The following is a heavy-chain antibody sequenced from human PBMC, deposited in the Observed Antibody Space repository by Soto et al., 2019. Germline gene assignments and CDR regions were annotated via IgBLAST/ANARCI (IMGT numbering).Heavy chain of an antibody. V-gene: IGHV1-18*01. Sequence: QVHLVQSGPELKKPGASMKVSCKASGYSSPNYGFIWVRQAPGQGLEWMGLITVYNGQTNYAQKFQDRVTVTTDTATNTAYLELRSLRFDDTSVYFCATSGERLDSWGHGTLVSVSS. CDR2: ITVYNGQT. CDR1: GYSSPNYG. CDR3: ATSGERLDS. J-gene: IGHJ5*01.